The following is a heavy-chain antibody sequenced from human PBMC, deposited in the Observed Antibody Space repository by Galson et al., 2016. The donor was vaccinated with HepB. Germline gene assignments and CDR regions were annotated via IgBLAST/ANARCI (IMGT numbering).Heavy chain of an antibody. J-gene: IGHJ4*02. D-gene: IGHD6-6*01. CDR1: GFTFSTYW. Sequence: SLRLSCAASGFTFSTYWMHWVRQAPGKGLVYVSRINSDGSSTTYADSVKGRFTISRDNAKNTLYLQMNSLRAEDTALYYCARGDLRGAARSEVAYWGQGTLVTVSS. V-gene: IGHV3-74*01. CDR3: ARGDLRGAARSEVAY. CDR2: INSDGSST.